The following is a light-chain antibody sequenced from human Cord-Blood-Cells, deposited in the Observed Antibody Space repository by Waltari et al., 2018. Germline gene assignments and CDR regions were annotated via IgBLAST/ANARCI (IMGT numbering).Light chain of an antibody. J-gene: IGKJ4*01. CDR2: DAS. CDR3: QQRSNWPPT. V-gene: IGKV3-11*01. CDR1: QSVSSY. Sequence: EIVLTQSPATLSLSPVERATLPCRASQSVSSYLAWYQQKPGQAPRLLIYDASNRATGIPARFSGSGSGTDFTLTISSLEPEDFAVYYCQQRSNWPPTFGGGTKVEIK.